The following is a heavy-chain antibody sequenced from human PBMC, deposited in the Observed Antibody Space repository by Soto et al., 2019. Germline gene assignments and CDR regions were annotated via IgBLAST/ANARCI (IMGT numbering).Heavy chain of an antibody. CDR2: INHSGST. J-gene: IGHJ6*03. CDR1: GGSFSGYY. D-gene: IGHD3-10*01. V-gene: IGHV4-34*01. CDR3: ARGVLLSNFTYYYGSGSYYIYYMDV. Sequence: SETLSLTCAVYGGSFSGYYWSWIRQPPGKGLEWIGEINHSGSTNYNPSLKSRVTISVDTSKNQFSLKLSSVTAADTAVYYCARGVLLSNFTYYYGSGSYYIYYMDVWGKGTTVTVSS.